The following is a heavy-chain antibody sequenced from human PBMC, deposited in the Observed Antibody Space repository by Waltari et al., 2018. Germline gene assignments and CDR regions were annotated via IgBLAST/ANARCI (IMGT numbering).Heavy chain of an antibody. CDR1: GFTFDPYD. V-gene: IGHV3-21*02. CDR3: ARDDSELARTSGMDL. J-gene: IGHJ6*02. D-gene: IGHD1-7*01. Sequence: EDQLVESGGGLVKPGGSLRLSCTGAGFTFDPYDMNWVRQDPGRGPELVSYISRSSSHKYIADSVKGRFTISRDNARNVLYLQLDSLRAEDTAVYYCARDDSELARTSGMDLWGQGTMVTVSS. CDR2: ISRSSSHK.